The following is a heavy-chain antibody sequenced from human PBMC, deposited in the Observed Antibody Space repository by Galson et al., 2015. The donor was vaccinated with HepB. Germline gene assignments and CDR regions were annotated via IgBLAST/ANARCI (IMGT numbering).Heavy chain of an antibody. CDR3: ARGLSIFDSRGYRNDY. J-gene: IGHJ4*02. D-gene: IGHD3-22*01. V-gene: IGHV3-30*04. CDR1: GFTFSAYA. CDR2: TLYDGSNK. Sequence: SLRLSCAASGFTFSAYAMHWVRQAPGKGLEWVAFTLYDGSNKYYADSVKGRFSISRDNSKNTLYLQMNSLRAEDTAVYYCARGLSIFDSRGYRNDYWGQGTLVTVSS.